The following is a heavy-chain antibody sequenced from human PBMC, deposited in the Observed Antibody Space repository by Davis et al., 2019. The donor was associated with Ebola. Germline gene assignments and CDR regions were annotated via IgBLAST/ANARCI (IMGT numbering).Heavy chain of an antibody. CDR1: GYSFTSYW. CDR2: IDPSDSYT. J-gene: IGHJ4*02. D-gene: IGHD1-1*01. V-gene: IGHV5-10-1*01. CDR3: ARHGNWNDLFFDY. Sequence: GESLKISCKGSGYSFTSYWISWVRQMPGKGLEWMGRIDPSDSYTNYSPSFQGHVTISADKSISTAYLQWSSLKASDTAMYYCARHGNWNDLFFDYWGQGTLVTVSS.